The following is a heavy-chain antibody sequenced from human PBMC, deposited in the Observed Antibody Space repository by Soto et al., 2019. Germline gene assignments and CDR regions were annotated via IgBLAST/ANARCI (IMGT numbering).Heavy chain of an antibody. Sequence: WTWIRQPPGKGLEWTGYVYNSGSTNYNLSLKSRLTISVDTSKNQFSLKLTSVTAADTAVYYCARRIQYYYGLDVWGQGTTVTVSS. D-gene: IGHD5-18*01. CDR3: ARRIQYYYGLDV. CDR2: VYNSGST. V-gene: IGHV4-59*08. J-gene: IGHJ6*02.